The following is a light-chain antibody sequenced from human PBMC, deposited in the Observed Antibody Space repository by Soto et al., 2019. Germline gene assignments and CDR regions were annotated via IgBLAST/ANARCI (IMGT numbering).Light chain of an antibody. Sequence: QSALTQPASVSGSPGQSITISCTGTSSDVGGSNHVSWYQQHPDKAPKLMIYDVSYRPSGVSNRFSGSKSGNTASLTISGLQAEDEAHYYCSSYASGNTLFVFGTGTKVTVL. CDR1: SSDVGGSNH. CDR2: DVS. V-gene: IGLV2-14*03. CDR3: SSYASGNTLFV. J-gene: IGLJ1*01.